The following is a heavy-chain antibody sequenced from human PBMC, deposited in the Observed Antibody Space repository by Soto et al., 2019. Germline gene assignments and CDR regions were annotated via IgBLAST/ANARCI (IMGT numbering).Heavy chain of an antibody. Sequence: ASVKVSCKASGYTFTSYDINWVRQAPGQGLEWMGWMNPSNGNTTYAQQFQGRVTMTRDTSVSTAYMELSRLRSDDTAVYYCARDSSSWYDFDYWGQGTLVTVSS. CDR3: ARDSSSWYDFDY. V-gene: IGHV1-8*01. D-gene: IGHD6-13*01. CDR1: GYTFTSYD. J-gene: IGHJ4*02. CDR2: MNPSNGNT.